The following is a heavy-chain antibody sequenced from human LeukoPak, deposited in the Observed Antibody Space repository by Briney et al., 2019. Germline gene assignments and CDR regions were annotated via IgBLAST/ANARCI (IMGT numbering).Heavy chain of an antibody. Sequence: GGSLRLSCAASGFTFSSYAMTWVRQAPGKGLQWVSAVSGSGAHTYYADSVKGRFTISRDNTKNSLYLQMNSLRAEDTAVYYCVGGDYWGQGTLVTVSS. CDR3: VGGDY. CDR1: GFTFSSYA. CDR2: VSGSGAHT. J-gene: IGHJ4*02. V-gene: IGHV3-23*01.